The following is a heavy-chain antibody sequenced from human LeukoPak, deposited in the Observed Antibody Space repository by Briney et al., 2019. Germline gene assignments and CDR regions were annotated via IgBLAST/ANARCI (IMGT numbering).Heavy chain of an antibody. V-gene: IGHV1-46*01. Sequence: GASVKVSCKASGYTFTSYYMHWVRQAPGQGLEWMGIINPSGGSTSYAQKFQGRVTMTRDTSTSTVYMELSSLRSEDTAVYYCAKYWPAKDIVVVPAATPFDYWGQGTLVTVSS. D-gene: IGHD2-2*01. CDR2: INPSGGST. J-gene: IGHJ4*02. CDR3: AKYWPAKDIVVVPAATPFDY. CDR1: GYTFTSYY.